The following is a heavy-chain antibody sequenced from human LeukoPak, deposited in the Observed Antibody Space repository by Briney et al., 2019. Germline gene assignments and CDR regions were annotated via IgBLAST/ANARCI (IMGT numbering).Heavy chain of an antibody. Sequence: GGSLRLSCAASGFTFSSYWMSWVRRAPGKGREGGANIKQEGSEKYCVDSVKGRFTISRDNAKNSLYLQMNSLRAEDTAVYYCVRDDDRPDNGLDYWGQGTLVTVSS. D-gene: IGHD3-22*01. CDR1: GFTFSSYW. J-gene: IGHJ4*02. CDR2: IKQEGSEK. CDR3: VRDDDRPDNGLDY. V-gene: IGHV3-7*01.